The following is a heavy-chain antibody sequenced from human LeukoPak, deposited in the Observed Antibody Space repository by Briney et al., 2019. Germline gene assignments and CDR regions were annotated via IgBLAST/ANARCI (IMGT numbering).Heavy chain of an antibody. V-gene: IGHV3-7*01. CDR2: INGDGSVK. D-gene: IGHD2-2*01. CDR3: ARDRYCSSTNCYRDFDY. J-gene: IGHJ4*02. Sequence: GGSLRLSCAASGLTFSNTWMTWVRQFPGKELEWVANINGDGSVKNHVDSVKGRFTISRDNARNSLYLQMNSLRAEDTAVYYCARDRYCSSTNCYRDFDYWGQGTLVTVSS. CDR1: GLTFSNTW.